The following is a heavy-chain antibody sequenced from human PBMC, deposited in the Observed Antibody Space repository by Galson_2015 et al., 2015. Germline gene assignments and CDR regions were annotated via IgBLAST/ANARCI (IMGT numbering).Heavy chain of an antibody. V-gene: IGHV3-49*03. J-gene: IGHJ6*03. CDR1: ELSFGDKA. Sequence: SLRLSCAASELSFGDKAMGWYRQAPGKGLEWVGFIRNKLYGGTTEYAASVKGRFTISRDESKSIAYLQMNSVRVEDTAVYYCTCDWNDGSNHYYYNMDVWGKGTTVIVSS. D-gene: IGHD1-1*01. CDR3: TCDWNDGSNHYYYNMDV. CDR2: IRNKLYGGTT.